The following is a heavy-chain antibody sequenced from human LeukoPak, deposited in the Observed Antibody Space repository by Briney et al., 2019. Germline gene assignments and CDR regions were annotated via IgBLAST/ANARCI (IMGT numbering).Heavy chain of an antibody. D-gene: IGHD2-2*01. CDR3: ARGHQVPAAMQGYYYYYGMDV. J-gene: IGHJ6*02. CDR1: GGSISSSSYY. V-gene: IGHV4-39*01. CDR2: IYYSGST. Sequence: PSETLSVTCTVSGGSISSSSYYWGWIRQPLGKGLESIGSIYYSGSTYYNPSLKSRVTISVDTSKNQFSLKLSSVTAADTAVYYCARGHQVPAAMQGYYYYYGMDVWGQGTTVTVSS.